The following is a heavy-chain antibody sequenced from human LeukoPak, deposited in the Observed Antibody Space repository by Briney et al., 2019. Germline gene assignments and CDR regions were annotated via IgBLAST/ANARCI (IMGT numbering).Heavy chain of an antibody. Sequence: PSETLSLTCTVSGGSITSGSYYWGWIRQYPGKGLEWIGNIYYSGSTYYNPSLKSRVTISVDTSKNQFSLKLGSVTAADTAVYYCARYAVEYSWTYFDSWGQGSLVTVSS. CDR2: IYYSGST. CDR1: GGSITSGSYY. D-gene: IGHD1-26*01. J-gene: IGHJ4*02. CDR3: ARYAVEYSWTYFDS. V-gene: IGHV4-39*01.